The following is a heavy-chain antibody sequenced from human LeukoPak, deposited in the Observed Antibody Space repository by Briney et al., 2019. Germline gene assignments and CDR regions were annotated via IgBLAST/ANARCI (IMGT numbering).Heavy chain of an antibody. D-gene: IGHD6-13*01. CDR3: AREGSSWVPNHAFDI. Sequence: KPSETLSLTCTVSGGSISSSTYYWGWIRQPPGKGLEWIGSIYYDGSTNYNPSLKSRVTISVDTSKNQFSLKLSSVTAADTAVYYCAREGSSWVPNHAFDIWGQGTMVTVSS. CDR1: GGSISSSTYY. CDR2: IYYDGST. J-gene: IGHJ3*02. V-gene: IGHV4-39*07.